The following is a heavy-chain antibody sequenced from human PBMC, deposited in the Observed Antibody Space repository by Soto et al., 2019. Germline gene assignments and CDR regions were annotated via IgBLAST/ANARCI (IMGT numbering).Heavy chain of an antibody. J-gene: IGHJ5*02. V-gene: IGHV3-53*01. D-gene: IGHD3-3*01. CDR1: GFIVSDTY. CDR3: AKEGIGGIFGAGGFDP. CDR2: IYGGGDT. Sequence: EVQLVESGGGVVQPGGSLRLSCAASGFIVSDTYMNWVRQAPGKGLEWVSVIYGGGDTYYPDTVKGRSTISRENSTVYLQMNNLRAEDTAMYYCAKEGIGGIFGAGGFDPWGQGTLVTVSS.